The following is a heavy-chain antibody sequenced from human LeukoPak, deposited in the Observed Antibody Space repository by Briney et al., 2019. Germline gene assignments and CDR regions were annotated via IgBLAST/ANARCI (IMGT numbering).Heavy chain of an antibody. D-gene: IGHD3-22*01. V-gene: IGHV4-59*01. CDR2: IYYTGST. J-gene: IGHJ4*02. Sequence: MSSETLSLTCSVSGGSINSYYWSWYRQPPGKELEWIGYIYYTGSTNYNASLKSRVTISVATSKNQFSLKLSSVTAEDTAVYYCARRESGGYYSPWGQGTLVTVSS. CDR3: ARRESGGYYSP. CDR1: GGSINSYY.